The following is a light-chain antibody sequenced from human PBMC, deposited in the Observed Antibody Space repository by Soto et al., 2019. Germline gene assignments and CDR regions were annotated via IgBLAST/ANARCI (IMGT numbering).Light chain of an antibody. J-gene: IGKJ1*01. Sequence: DIQMTQSPSTLSASVGDRVTITCRASQSISGWLAWYQQKPGKAPQLLIYEASRLESGVPSRFSGSGSGTEFTLTISSLQPDDFATYYCQQYNGYTWTFGQGTKVEIK. CDR3: QQYNGYTWT. CDR1: QSISGW. CDR2: EAS. V-gene: IGKV1-5*03.